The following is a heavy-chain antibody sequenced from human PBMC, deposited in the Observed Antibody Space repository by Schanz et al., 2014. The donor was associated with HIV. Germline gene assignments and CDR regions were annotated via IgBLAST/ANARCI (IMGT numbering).Heavy chain of an antibody. V-gene: IGHV1-69*01. Sequence: QMQLVQSGAEVKKPGSSMKVSCKASGGTFSSLSFSWVRQAPGQGLEWMGGIIPMFGSANYAQKFLGRVTISADESTSTGYMDLSNLRSDDTAVYYCATCLITIGCSSWGQGTLVTVSS. J-gene: IGHJ5*02. CDR3: ATCLITIGCSS. D-gene: IGHD1-1*01. CDR1: GGTFSSLS. CDR2: IIPMFGSA.